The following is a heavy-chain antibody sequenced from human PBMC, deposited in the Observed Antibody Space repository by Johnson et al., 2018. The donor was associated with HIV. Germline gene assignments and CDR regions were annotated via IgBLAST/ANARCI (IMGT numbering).Heavy chain of an antibody. CDR3: AKPQLLADDIFNF. D-gene: IGHD6-19*01. Sequence: QVQLVESGGGVVQPGGSLRLSCAAPGLTFSSYGMHWVRQAPGKGLEWVAFIHYDGSNKYYADSVKGRFTISRDNAKNSLYLQMNSLRAEDTGVYYCAKPQLLADDIFNFWGQGTMVIVSS. V-gene: IGHV3-30*02. J-gene: IGHJ3*01. CDR2: IHYDGSNK. CDR1: GLTFSSYG.